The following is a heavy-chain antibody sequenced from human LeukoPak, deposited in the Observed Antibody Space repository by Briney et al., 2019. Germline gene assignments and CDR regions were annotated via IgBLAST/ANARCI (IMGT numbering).Heavy chain of an antibody. J-gene: IGHJ4*02. CDR3: ARVKYYYDSSGYPYY. CDR2: INPNSGGT. D-gene: IGHD3-22*01. V-gene: IGHV1-2*06. Sequence: ASVTVSCKASGYTFTGYYMHWVRQAPGQGREWMGRINPNSGGTNYAQKFQGRVTMTRDTSISTAYMELSRLRSDDTAVYYCARVKYYYDSSGYPYYWGQGTLVTVSS. CDR1: GYTFTGYY.